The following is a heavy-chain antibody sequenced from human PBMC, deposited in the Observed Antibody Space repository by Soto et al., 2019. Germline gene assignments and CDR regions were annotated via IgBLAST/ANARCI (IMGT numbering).Heavy chain of an antibody. V-gene: IGHV1-46*01. CDR3: ARDLAAGDH. CDR1: GFTFTHYY. CDR2: INPASGST. Sequence: QVQLVQSGAEGKKPGASVKLSCKTSGFTFTHYYIHWVRQAPGQGLEWLAIINPASGSTNYAHDFQGRVTLTMDTSATTVYMELSGLRAEDTAIFYCARDLAAGDHWGQGTLVTVSS. J-gene: IGHJ4*02. D-gene: IGHD6-13*01.